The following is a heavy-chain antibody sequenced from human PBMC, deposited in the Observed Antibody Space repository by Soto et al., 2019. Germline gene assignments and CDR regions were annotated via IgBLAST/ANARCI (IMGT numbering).Heavy chain of an antibody. J-gene: IGHJ4*02. Sequence: PSETLSLTCTVSGDSISSGDYYWSWIRQPPGKGLEWIGYIYYSGSTYYNPSLKSRVTISVDTSKNQFSLKLSSVTAADTAVYYCARESIPFYGSGSSRTYPYFDYWGQGTLVTVSS. CDR1: GDSISSGDYY. D-gene: IGHD3-10*01. CDR3: ARESIPFYGSGSSRTYPYFDY. V-gene: IGHV4-30-4*02. CDR2: IYYSGST.